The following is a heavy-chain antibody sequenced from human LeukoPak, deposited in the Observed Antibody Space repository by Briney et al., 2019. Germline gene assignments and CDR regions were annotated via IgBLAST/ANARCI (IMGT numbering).Heavy chain of an antibody. V-gene: IGHV3-11*04. CDR3: ARDRVASYYYYYMDV. CDR1: GFTFSDYY. CDR2: ISSSGSTI. Sequence: GGSLRLSCAASGFTFSDYYMSWLRQAPGKGLEWVSYISSSGSTIYYADSVKGRFTISRDNAKNSLYLQMNSLRAEDTAVYYCARDRVASYYYYYMDVWGKGTTVTVSS. D-gene: IGHD2-15*01. J-gene: IGHJ6*03.